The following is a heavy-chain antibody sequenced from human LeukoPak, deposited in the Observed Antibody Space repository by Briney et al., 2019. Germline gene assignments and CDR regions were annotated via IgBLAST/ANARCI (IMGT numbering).Heavy chain of an antibody. D-gene: IGHD3-3*01. CDR3: ARDRPTYDFWSGYYPPTDYGMDV. Sequence: PSQTLSLTCAVSGGSISSGGYSWSWIRQPPGKGLEWIGYIYHSGSTYYNPSLKSRVTISVDRSKNQFSLKLSSVTAADTAVYYCARDRPTYDFWSGYYPPTDYGMDVWGQGTTVTVSS. CDR1: GGSISSGGYS. V-gene: IGHV4-30-2*01. J-gene: IGHJ6*02. CDR2: IYHSGST.